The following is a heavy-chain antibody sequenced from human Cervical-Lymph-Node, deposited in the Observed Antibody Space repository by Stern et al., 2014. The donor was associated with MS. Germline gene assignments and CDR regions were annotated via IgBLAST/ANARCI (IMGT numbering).Heavy chain of an antibody. J-gene: IGHJ4*02. CDR3: ASGTGSKRPTCNY. V-gene: IGHV1-46*01. D-gene: IGHD3/OR15-3a*01. CDR1: GYTFTSNY. Sequence: VELGESGAEVKKPGASVKVSCTASGYTFTSNYMHWVRQAPGQGLEWVGIINPSGDSASYAQKCQGRVTMTRDTSTSTVYMELSSLRSEDTAVYYCASGTGSKRPTCNYWGQGTLVTVSS. CDR2: INPSGDSA.